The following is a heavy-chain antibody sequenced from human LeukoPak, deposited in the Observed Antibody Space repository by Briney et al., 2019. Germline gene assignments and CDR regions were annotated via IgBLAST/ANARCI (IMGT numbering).Heavy chain of an antibody. J-gene: IGHJ4*02. CDR3: ARPIRSSGWWYYFDY. D-gene: IGHD6-19*01. Sequence: ASVKVSCKASGGTFSGYAISWVRQAPGQGLEWMGWISAYNGNTNYAQKLQGRVTMTTDTSTSTAYMELRSLRSDDTAVYYCARPIRSSGWWYYFDYWGQGTLVTVSS. CDR2: ISAYNGNT. V-gene: IGHV1-18*01. CDR1: GGTFSGYA.